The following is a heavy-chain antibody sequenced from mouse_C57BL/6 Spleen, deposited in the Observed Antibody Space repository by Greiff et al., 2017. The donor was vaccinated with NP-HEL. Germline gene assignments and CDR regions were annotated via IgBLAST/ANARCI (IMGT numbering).Heavy chain of an antibody. Sequence: QVQLQQSGAELVRPGASVTLSCKASGYTFTDYEMHWVKQTPVHGLEWIGAIDPETGGTAYNQKFKGKAILTADKSSSTAYMELRSLTSEDSAVSYCTSNYYFGSSYPAWFAYWGQGTLVTVSA. J-gene: IGHJ3*01. CDR2: IDPETGGT. V-gene: IGHV1-15*01. CDR3: TSNYYFGSSYPAWFAY. D-gene: IGHD1-1*01. CDR1: GYTFTDYE.